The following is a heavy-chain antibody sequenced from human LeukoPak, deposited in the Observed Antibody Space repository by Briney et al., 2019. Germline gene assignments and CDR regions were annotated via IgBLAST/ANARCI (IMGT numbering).Heavy chain of an antibody. CDR1: GFTFSSYW. Sequence: GGSLRLSRAASGFTFSSYWMSWVRQAPGKGLEWVANIKQDGSEKYYVDSVKGRFTISRDNAKNSLYLQMNSLRAEDTAVYYCATRSSYSSGWYAGYFDLWGRGTLVTVSS. V-gene: IGHV3-7*01. J-gene: IGHJ2*01. D-gene: IGHD6-19*01. CDR3: ATRSSYSSGWYAGYFDL. CDR2: IKQDGSEK.